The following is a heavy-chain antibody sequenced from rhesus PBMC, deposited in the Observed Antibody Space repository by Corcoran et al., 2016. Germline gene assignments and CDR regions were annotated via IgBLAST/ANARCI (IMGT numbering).Heavy chain of an antibody. V-gene: IGHV4-57*01. Sequence: QLQLQESGPGLVKPSETLSLTCAVSGGSVSSSNWWSWIRQPPGKGLEWIGRISGSGWSTSYNPSLTSRVTISTDTSKNQFSLKVSSVTAADTAVYYCARDADWGDYYFDYWGQGVLVTVSS. J-gene: IGHJ4*01. CDR3: ARDADWGDYYFDY. CDR1: GGSVSSSNW. CDR2: ISGSGWST. D-gene: IGHD3-34*01.